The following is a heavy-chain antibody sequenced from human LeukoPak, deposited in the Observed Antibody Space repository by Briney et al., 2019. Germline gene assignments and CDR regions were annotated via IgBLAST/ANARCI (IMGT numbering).Heavy chain of an antibody. J-gene: IGHJ6*03. Sequence: PGGPLRLSCAASGFTFSNHAVHWVRQAPGKGLEWVAVISFDGSNTYYADSVKGRFTISRDSSKNTLFLQMNNLRPEDTAVYYCARDGCSSASCYGGGDNYYYYYMDVWGKGTTVTVSS. V-gene: IGHV3-30*04. CDR2: ISFDGSNT. CDR3: ARDGCSSASCYGGGDNYYYYYMDV. CDR1: GFTFSNHA. D-gene: IGHD2-2*01.